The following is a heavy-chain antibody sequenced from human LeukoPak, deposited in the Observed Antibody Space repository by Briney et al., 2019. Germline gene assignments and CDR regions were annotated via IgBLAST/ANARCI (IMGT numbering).Heavy chain of an antibody. CDR3: AKDPLRMVRGALNYV. V-gene: IGHV3-23*01. Sequence: GGSLRLFCVASGLTCSSYGMGWVRHTPGKGGEWVSGISGSGGGTYCSSSVRGRFTISRDNGDNTLYLQMNNVRIEDTGVYYCAKDPLRMVRGALNYVWGQGPLATVPP. CDR1: GLTCSSYG. J-gene: IGHJ1*01. D-gene: IGHD3-10*01. CDR2: ISGSGGGT.